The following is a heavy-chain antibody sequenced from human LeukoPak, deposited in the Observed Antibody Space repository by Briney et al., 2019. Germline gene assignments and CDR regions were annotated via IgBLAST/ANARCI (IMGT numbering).Heavy chain of an antibody. CDR2: IRPETGEP. Sequence: ASVKVSCKISGFGLSVLSIHWMRQAPGKGLEWVGGIRPETGEPIFAQKFRGRVTITEDTFADTGYLELRGLTSEDTAVYYCSTDSGRSYFYFDFWGQGTLVTVSS. CDR3: STDSGRSYFYFDF. V-gene: IGHV1-24*01. J-gene: IGHJ4*02. D-gene: IGHD3-10*01. CDR1: GFGLSVLS.